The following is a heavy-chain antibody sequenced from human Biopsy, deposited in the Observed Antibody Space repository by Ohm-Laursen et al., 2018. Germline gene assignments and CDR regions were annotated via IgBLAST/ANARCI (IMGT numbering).Heavy chain of an antibody. J-gene: IGHJ6*02. Sequence: SSVKVSCKASGYTYPDYYVHWVRQAPGQGLEWMGWIKPNNGDTDYSQRFQGRVTLAWDRSTSTGYMEVSSLRSGDTALYYCETRGGDDFWSGHYSEIYYYYTLDVWGQGTTVTVSS. V-gene: IGHV1-2*02. D-gene: IGHD3-3*01. CDR3: ETRGGDDFWSGHYSEIYYYYTLDV. CDR1: GYTYPDYY. CDR2: IKPNNGDT.